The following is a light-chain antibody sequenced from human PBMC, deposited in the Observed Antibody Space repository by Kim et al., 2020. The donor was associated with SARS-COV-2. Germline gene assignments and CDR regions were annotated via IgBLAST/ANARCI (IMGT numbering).Light chain of an antibody. CDR1: QSVSSY. Sequence: SAGERATLSCRASQSVSSYLAWYQQKPGQAPRLLIYDASNRATGIPARFSGSGSGTDFTLTISSLEPEDFAVYYCQQRSNWPKLTFGGGTKVEIK. J-gene: IGKJ4*01. V-gene: IGKV3-11*01. CDR3: QQRSNWPKLT. CDR2: DAS.